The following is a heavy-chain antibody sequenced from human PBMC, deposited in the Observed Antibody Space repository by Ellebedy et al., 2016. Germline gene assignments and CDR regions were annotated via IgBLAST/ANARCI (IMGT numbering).Heavy chain of an antibody. CDR3: ARVGGVGYCSSTSCARGWFDY. CDR2: IYHSGST. Sequence: SETLSLTCAVSGGSISSSNWWGWVRQPPGKGLEWIGEIYHSGSTNYNPSLKSRVTISVDKSKNQFSLKLSSVTAADTAVYYCARVGGVGYCSSTSCARGWFDYWGQGTLVTVSS. D-gene: IGHD2-2*01. J-gene: IGHJ4*02. CDR1: GGSISSSNW. V-gene: IGHV4-4*02.